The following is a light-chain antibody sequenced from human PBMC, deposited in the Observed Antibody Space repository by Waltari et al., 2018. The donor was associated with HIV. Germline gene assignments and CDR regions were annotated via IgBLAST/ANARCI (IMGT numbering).Light chain of an antibody. CDR3: QQYKSYYT. CDR1: QSISSW. CDR2: KAS. J-gene: IGKJ2*01. V-gene: IGKV1-5*03. Sequence: DIQLTQSPSTLSASVRDRINITCRASQSISSWLAWFQPKPGKALKLLSYKASSLESGVPSRFSVSGSGIEFTLTISSLQPEDFAIYYCQQYKSYYTFGQGTKLEIK.